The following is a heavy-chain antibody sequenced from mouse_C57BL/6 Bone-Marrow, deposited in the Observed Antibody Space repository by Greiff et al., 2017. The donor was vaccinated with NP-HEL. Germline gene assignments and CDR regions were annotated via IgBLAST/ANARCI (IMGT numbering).Heavy chain of an antibody. V-gene: IGHV14-4*01. D-gene: IGHD1-1*01. CDR2: IDPENGDT. Sequence: EVQLVESGAELVRPGASVKLSCTASGFNIKNDYMHWVKQRPEQGLEWIGWIDPENGDTEYASKFQGKATITADTSSNTAYLQLSSLTSEDTAVYYCTTLFITTVVAPFDYWGQGTTLTVSS. J-gene: IGHJ2*01. CDR3: TTLFITTVVAPFDY. CDR1: GFNIKNDY.